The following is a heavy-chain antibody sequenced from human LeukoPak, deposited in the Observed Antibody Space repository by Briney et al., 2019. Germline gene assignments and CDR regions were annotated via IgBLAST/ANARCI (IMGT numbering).Heavy chain of an antibody. Sequence: PGGSLRLSCAASGFIVSSNYMSWVRQAQGNGLEWVSGISASGAGTYYADSGKGRFTISRDNSKNTLYLQMNSLRAEDTAVYYCAKGDLLLSASDFWGQGTLVTVSS. CDR2: ISASGAGT. J-gene: IGHJ4*02. V-gene: IGHV3-23*01. CDR3: AKGDLLLSASDF. D-gene: IGHD2-15*01. CDR1: GFIVSSNY.